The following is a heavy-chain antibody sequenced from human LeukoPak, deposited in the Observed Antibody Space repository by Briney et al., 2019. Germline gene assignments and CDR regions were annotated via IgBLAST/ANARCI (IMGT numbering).Heavy chain of an antibody. CDR2: INSDGSST. CDR3: ARGVGYCSSTSCYWWFDP. D-gene: IGHD2-2*01. V-gene: IGHV3-74*01. Sequence: GGSLRLSCAASGSTFSSYWMHWVRQAPGKGLVWVSRINSDGSSTSYADSVKGRFTISGDNAKNTLYLQMNSLRAEDTAVYYCARGVGYCSSTSCYWWFDPWGQGTLVTVSS. CDR1: GSTFSSYW. J-gene: IGHJ5*02.